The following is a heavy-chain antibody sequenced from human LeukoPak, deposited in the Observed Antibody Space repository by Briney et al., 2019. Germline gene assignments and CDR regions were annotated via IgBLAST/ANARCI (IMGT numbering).Heavy chain of an antibody. CDR3: ARDRYYDSSGYYPRLDDX. J-gene: IGHJ4*02. CDR2: IIPIFGTA. Sequence: SVKVSCKASGGTFSSYAISWVRQAPGQGLEWMGGIIPIFGTANYAQKFQGRVTITTDESTSTAYMELSSLRSEDTAVYYCARDRYYDSSGYYPRLDDXWGQGXLVTV. V-gene: IGHV1-69*05. CDR1: GGTFSSYA. D-gene: IGHD3-22*01.